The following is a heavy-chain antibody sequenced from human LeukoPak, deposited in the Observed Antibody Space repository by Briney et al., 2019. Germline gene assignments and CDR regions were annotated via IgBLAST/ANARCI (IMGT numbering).Heavy chain of an antibody. V-gene: IGHV3-30*18. CDR2: ISYDGSNK. CDR1: GFTFSSYG. CDR3: AKKEGDY. Sequence: PGRSLRLSCAASGFTFSSYGMHWVRQAPGKGLEWVAVISYDGSNKYYADPVKGRFTISRDNSKNTLYLQMNSLRAEDTAVYYCAKKEGDYWGQGTLVTVSS. J-gene: IGHJ4*02.